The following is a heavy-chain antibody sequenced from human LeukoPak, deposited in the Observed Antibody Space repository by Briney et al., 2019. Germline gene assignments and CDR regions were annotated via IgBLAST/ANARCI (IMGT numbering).Heavy chain of an antibody. CDR2: IYYSGST. CDR1: GGSISSYY. D-gene: IGHD3-22*01. J-gene: IGHJ4*02. Sequence: SETLSLTCTVSGGSISSYYWSWIRQPPGKGLEWIGYIYYSGSTNYNSSLKSRVTISVDTSKNQFSLKLSSVTAADTAVYYCARVSDYYDSSGPIQGFDYWGQGTLVTVSS. CDR3: ARVSDYYDSSGPIQGFDY. V-gene: IGHV4-59*01.